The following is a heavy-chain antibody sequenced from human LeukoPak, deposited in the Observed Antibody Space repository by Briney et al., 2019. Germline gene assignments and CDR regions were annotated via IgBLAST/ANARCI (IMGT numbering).Heavy chain of an antibody. J-gene: IGHJ4*02. V-gene: IGHV4-59*08. D-gene: IGHD1-26*01. Sequence: SSETLSLTCAVYGGSFSGYYWSWIRQPPGKGLEWIGYVFYNGRTSYNPSLKSRVTISADTSKNQFSLKMNSVTAADTAVYYCASGNYYQDYWGQGTVVTVSP. CDR3: ASGNYYQDY. CDR1: GGSFSGYY. CDR2: VFYNGRT.